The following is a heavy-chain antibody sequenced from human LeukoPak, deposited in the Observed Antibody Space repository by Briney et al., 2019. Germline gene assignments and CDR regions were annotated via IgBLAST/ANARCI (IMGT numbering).Heavy chain of an antibody. CDR3: AKVPLGITMVRGVFYY. D-gene: IGHD3-10*01. J-gene: IGHJ4*02. CDR2: ISGSDAGT. Sequence: GGSLRLSCAASGFTFKNYAMSWVRQAPGKGLEWVSAISGSDAGTYYADSVKGRFTISRDNSKNTLYLQMNSLRAEDAAVYYCAKVPLGITMVRGVFYYWGQGTLVTVSS. CDR1: GFTFKNYA. V-gene: IGHV3-23*01.